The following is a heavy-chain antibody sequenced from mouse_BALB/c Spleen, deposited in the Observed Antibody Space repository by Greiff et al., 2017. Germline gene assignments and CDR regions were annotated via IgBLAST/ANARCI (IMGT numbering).Heavy chain of an antibody. CDR3: ASPYGNYAMDY. CDR2: INPSTGYT. J-gene: IGHJ4*01. CDR1: GYTFTSYW. Sequence: VQLQESGAELAKPGASVKMSCKASGYTFTSYWMHWVKQRPGQGLEWIGYINPSTGYTEYNQKFKDKATLTADKSSSTAYMQLSSLTSEDSAVYYCASPYGNYAMDYGGQGTSVTVSS. D-gene: IGHD2-10*02. V-gene: IGHV1-7*01.